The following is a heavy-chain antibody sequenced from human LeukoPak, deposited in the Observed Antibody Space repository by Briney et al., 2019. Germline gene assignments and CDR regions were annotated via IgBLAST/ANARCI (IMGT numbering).Heavy chain of an antibody. CDR2: IYYSGST. Sequence: SETLSLTCTVSGGSISSYYWSWIRQPPGKGLEWIGYIYYSGSTNYNPSLKSRVTISVDTSKNQFSLKLSSVTAADTAVYYCARTPSYSSSAPFDYWGQGTLVTVSS. V-gene: IGHV4-59*01. D-gene: IGHD3-22*01. CDR3: ARTPSYSSSAPFDY. J-gene: IGHJ4*02. CDR1: GGSISSYY.